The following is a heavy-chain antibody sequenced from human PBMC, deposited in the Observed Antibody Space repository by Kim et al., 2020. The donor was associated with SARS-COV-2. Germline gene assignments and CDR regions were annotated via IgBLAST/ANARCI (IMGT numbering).Heavy chain of an antibody. V-gene: IGHV3-11*05. CDR1: GFTFSDYY. CDR3: ARDPQFDILSGYYSE. CDR2: IDTTKNYA. D-gene: IGHD3-9*01. Sequence: GGSLRLSCAASGFTFSDYYMTWIRQAPGKGLEWISHIDTTKNYADYADSVKGRFTISRDNAKRSLYLHMNSLRVEDTAIFYCARDPQFDILSGYYSEWGQGTLVTVSS. J-gene: IGHJ4*02.